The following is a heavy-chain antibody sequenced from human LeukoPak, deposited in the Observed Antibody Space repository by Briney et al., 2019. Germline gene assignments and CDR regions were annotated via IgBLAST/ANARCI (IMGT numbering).Heavy chain of an antibody. CDR3: ARAGWLQFEGFDY. Sequence: GGSLRLSCAASGFTFSSYSMNWVRQAPGKGLEWVSYISSSGSTIYYADSVKGRFTISRDNAKNSLYLQMNSLRAEDTAVYYCARAGWLQFEGFDYWGQGTLVTVSS. J-gene: IGHJ4*02. CDR2: ISSSGSTI. V-gene: IGHV3-48*04. CDR1: GFTFSSYS. D-gene: IGHD5-24*01.